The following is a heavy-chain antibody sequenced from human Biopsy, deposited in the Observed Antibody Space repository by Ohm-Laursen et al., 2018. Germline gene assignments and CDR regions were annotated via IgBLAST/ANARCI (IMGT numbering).Heavy chain of an antibody. V-gene: IGHV3-33*07. CDR3: ARGGPHVRAGGSAFDY. Sequence: SLRLSCAATGFSFSTYGIYWVRQAPGKGLEWVAAIWYDGTNKYYAESVKGQLTISRDNSKNTLYLQMNSLRAEDTAVYFCARGGPHVRAGGSAFDYWGQGTLVTVSS. CDR2: IWYDGTNK. CDR1: GFSFSTYG. D-gene: IGHD2-2*01. J-gene: IGHJ4*02.